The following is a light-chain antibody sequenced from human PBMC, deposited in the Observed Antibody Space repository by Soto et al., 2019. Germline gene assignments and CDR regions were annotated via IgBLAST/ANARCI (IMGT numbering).Light chain of an antibody. J-gene: IGKJ1*01. CDR3: QQYNNWPT. CDR1: QSVGTN. Sequence: EILMTQSPATLSVSPGERITISSRPSQSVGTNLAWYQQKPGQAPRLLIYGASTGASGGPARFIGTGSGTEFALSISNMQSEDFAVYYCQQYNNWPTFGQGTKVDIK. CDR2: GAS. V-gene: IGKV3-15*01.